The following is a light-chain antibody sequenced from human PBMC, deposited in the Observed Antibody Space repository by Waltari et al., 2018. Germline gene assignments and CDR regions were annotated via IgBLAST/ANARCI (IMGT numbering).Light chain of an antibody. Sequence: QSALTQPRSVSGSPGPSVTISCTGTSSDCGGYNYVSWCQQHPGKAPKLMIYDVSKRPSGVPDRFSGSKSGNTASLTISGLQAEDEADYYCCSYAGNYSWVFGGGTKLTVL. V-gene: IGLV2-11*01. CDR3: CSYAGNYSWV. J-gene: IGLJ3*02. CDR2: DVS. CDR1: SSDCGGYNY.